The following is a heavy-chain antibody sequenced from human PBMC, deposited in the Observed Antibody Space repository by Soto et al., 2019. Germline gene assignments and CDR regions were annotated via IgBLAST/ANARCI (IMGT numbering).Heavy chain of an antibody. CDR3: AVRKRGVDXVVVPAAGYYYYYGMDV. J-gene: IGHJ6*02. CDR1: GGTFSSYA. V-gene: IGHV1-69*13. D-gene: IGHD2-2*01. Sequence: SVKVSCKASGGTFSSYAIRWVRQAPGQGLEWMGGIIPIFGTANYAQKFQGRVTITADESTSTAYMELSSLRSEDTAVYYCAVRKRGVDXVVVPAAGYYYYYGMDVWGQGTTVTVSS. CDR2: IIPIFGTA.